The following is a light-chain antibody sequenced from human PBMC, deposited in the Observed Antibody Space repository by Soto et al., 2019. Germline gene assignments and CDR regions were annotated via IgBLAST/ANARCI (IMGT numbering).Light chain of an antibody. CDR1: SSDIGRYNY. Sequence: QSVLTQPASVSGSPGQSITISCTGTSSDIGRYNYVSWYQHSPGKAPKLIIYDASDRPSGVSNRFSGSKSGTTASLTISGLQAEDEADYYCGSYTSSDTMIFGGGTKLTVL. CDR3: GSYTSSDTMI. J-gene: IGLJ2*01. V-gene: IGLV2-14*03. CDR2: DAS.